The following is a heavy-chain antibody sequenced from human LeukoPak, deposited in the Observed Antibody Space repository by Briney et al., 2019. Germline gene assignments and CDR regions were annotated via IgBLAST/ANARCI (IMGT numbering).Heavy chain of an antibody. D-gene: IGHD3-16*02. CDR2: IYYSGST. CDR1: GVSISSYY. CDR3: ARVFYVWGSYRPLYAFDI. J-gene: IGHJ3*02. V-gene: IGHV4-59*01. Sequence: PSETLSLTCTVSGVSISSYYWSWIRQPPGKGRGWIGYIYYSGSTNYNPSLKSRVTISVDTSKNQFSLKLSSVTAADTPVYYCARVFYVWGSYRPLYAFDIWGQGTMVTVSS.